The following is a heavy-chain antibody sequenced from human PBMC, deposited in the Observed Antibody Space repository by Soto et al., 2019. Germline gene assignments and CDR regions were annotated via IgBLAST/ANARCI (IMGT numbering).Heavy chain of an antibody. D-gene: IGHD6-25*01. CDR1: GGSISSSDFY. V-gene: IGHV4-39*01. Sequence: QLQLQESGPGLVKPSETLSLTCTVSGGSISSSDFYWGWLRQTPGKGLEFIGSMYYSGTTYYNPSLKSRVTFSVDTSKNQFTLKLISVTAADTAVYYCAVVDSTGNWFDPWGDGALVTVSS. CDR2: MYYSGTT. CDR3: AVVDSTGNWFDP. J-gene: IGHJ5*02.